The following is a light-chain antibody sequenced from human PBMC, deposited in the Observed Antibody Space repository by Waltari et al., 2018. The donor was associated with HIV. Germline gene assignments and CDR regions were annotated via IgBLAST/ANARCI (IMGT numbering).Light chain of an antibody. V-gene: IGLV3-21*02. Sequence: SYVLTQPLSVSVAPGQTARITCGGNNIGSQRVHWYQQKPGQAPVLVVHDDSDRPSGIPERFSGSNSGTTATLTISRVEAGDEADYYCQVSDSNSDHPIFAGGTRLTVL. CDR2: DDS. CDR3: QVSDSNSDHPI. J-gene: IGLJ2*01. CDR1: NIGSQR.